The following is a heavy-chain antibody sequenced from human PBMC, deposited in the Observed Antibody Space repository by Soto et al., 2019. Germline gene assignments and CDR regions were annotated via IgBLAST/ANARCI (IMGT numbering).Heavy chain of an antibody. CDR1: GFTFSSYA. CDR3: AKDLGTDDFWSAYYTYYYMDV. CDR2: ISGSGDNT. J-gene: IGHJ6*03. Sequence: EVQLLESGGGLVQPGGSLSLSCAASGFTFSSYALNWVRQAPGKGLEWVSVISGSGDNTYYADSVKGRFTISRDNSKNTLYLQMNSLRAEDTAVYYCAKDLGTDDFWSAYYTYYYMDVWCKGTTVTVSS. D-gene: IGHD3-3*01. V-gene: IGHV3-23*01.